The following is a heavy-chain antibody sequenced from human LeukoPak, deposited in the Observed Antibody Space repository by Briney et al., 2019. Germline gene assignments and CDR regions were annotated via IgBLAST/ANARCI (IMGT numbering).Heavy chain of an antibody. J-gene: IGHJ4*02. CDR1: GFSLSTSGMC. CDR3: ARTSGSRYYFDY. V-gene: IGHV2-70*11. CDR2: IDWDDDK. D-gene: IGHD1-26*01. Sequence: SGPALVKPTQTLTLTCTFSGFSLSTSGMCVSWIRQPPGKVLEWLARIDWDDDKYYSTSLKTRLTISKDTSKNQVVLTMTNMDPVDTATYYCARTSGSRYYFDYWGQGTLVPVSS.